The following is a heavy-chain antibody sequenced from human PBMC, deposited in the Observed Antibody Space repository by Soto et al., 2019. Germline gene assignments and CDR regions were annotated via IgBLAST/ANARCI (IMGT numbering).Heavy chain of an antibody. CDR3: ARGLDGGNFDY. J-gene: IGHJ4*02. CDR2: IHHSGTT. Sequence: SETLSLTCGVSDSSRNSNYYWLCIRQPLGKGLEWIGGIHHSGTTYYTPSLKSRVTISMDMSKNNFSLRLTSVTAADTAVYYSARGLDGGNFDYGGQGTPVTVSS. V-gene: IGHV4-39*02. CDR1: DSSRNSNYY. D-gene: IGHD2-15*01.